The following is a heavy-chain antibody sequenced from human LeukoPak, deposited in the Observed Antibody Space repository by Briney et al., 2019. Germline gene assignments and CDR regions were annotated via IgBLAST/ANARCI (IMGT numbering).Heavy chain of an antibody. CDR2: ISSSSSYI. CDR1: GFTFSSYS. V-gene: IGHV3-21*04. D-gene: IGHD6-19*01. Sequence: GGSLRLSRAASGFTFSSYSMNWVRQAPGKGLEWVSSISSSSSYIYYADSVKGRFTISRDNAKNSLYLQMNSLRAEDTAVYYCAKGQNSGYSSGWATHGYWGQGTLVTVSS. CDR3: AKGQNSGYSSGWATHGY. J-gene: IGHJ4*02.